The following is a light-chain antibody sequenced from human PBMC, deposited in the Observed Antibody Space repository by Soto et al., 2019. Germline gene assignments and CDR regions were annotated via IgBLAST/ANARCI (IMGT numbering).Light chain of an antibody. CDR3: QQYETFSGT. Sequence: GDRVTLTCQASQSVRDYVNWYQQRPGKAPKLLIYDASALPRGVPSRFSGSGSGTKFTLTIASLQPDDFATYYCQQYETFSGTFGPGTKVDIK. CDR2: DAS. CDR1: QSVRDY. V-gene: IGKV1-5*01. J-gene: IGKJ1*01.